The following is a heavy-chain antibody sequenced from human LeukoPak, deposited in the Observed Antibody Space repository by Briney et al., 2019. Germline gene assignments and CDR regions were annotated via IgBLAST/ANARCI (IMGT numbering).Heavy chain of an antibody. V-gene: IGHV3-23*01. D-gene: IGHD6-19*01. CDR1: GFAFSSQA. CDR3: AKDARRTSGWYFFDY. Sequence: GGSLRLSCAASGFAFSSQAMGWVRQAPGKGLEWASVISDSGSIIYYADSVKGRFTISRDNSKNTLFLQMNSLRADNTAVYYCAKDARRTSGWYFFDYWGQGTLVTVSS. J-gene: IGHJ4*02. CDR2: ISDSGSII.